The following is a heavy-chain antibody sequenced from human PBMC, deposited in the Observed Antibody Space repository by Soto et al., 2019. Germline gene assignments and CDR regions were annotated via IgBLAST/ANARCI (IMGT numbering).Heavy chain of an antibody. Sequence: LSLTCAVSGYSISNGDYWGWIRQAPGKGLEWIGSVYYSGSTHYEPSLRGRIAISVDTLKNQFSLRLTSVTAADTAMYFCARNISTHFDSWGQCIPVTVSS. CDR3: ARNISTHFDS. J-gene: IGHJ4*02. CDR1: GYSISNGDY. V-gene: IGHV4-38-2*01. CDR2: VYYSGST. D-gene: IGHD3-9*01.